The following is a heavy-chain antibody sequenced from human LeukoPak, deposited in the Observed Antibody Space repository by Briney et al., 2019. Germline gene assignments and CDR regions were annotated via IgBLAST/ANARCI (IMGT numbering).Heavy chain of an antibody. D-gene: IGHD3-3*01. CDR1: GFTFSGYA. Sequence: PGGSLRLSCAASGFTFSGYAMSWVRQAPGKGLEWVSAISGSGGSTYYADSVKGRFTISRDNSKNTLYLQMNSLRAEDTAVYYCAKDLGLTIFGVGNYYYYYGMDVWGQGTTVTVSS. CDR3: AKDLGLTIFGVGNYYYYYGMDV. J-gene: IGHJ6*02. V-gene: IGHV3-23*01. CDR2: ISGSGGST.